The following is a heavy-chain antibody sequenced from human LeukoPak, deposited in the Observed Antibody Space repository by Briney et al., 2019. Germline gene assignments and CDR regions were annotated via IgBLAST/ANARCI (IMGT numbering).Heavy chain of an antibody. CDR2: IFYSGST. CDR1: GGAIISGGYS. CDR3: ARLTMFRGVIYGTDWHSDL. Sequence: PSQTLSLTCTVSGGAIISGGYSWNWIRQPPGKGLEWIGYIFYSGSTNYNPSLRSRVTISLDTSKNQFSLKLSSVTAADTAVYYCARLTMFRGVIYGTDWHSDLWGRGTLVTVSS. V-gene: IGHV4-61*08. J-gene: IGHJ2*01. D-gene: IGHD3-10*01.